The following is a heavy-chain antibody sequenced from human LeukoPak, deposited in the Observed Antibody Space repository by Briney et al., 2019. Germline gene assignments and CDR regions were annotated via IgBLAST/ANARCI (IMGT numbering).Heavy chain of an antibody. Sequence: SETLSLTCTVSGGSISSYYWSWIRQPPGKGLEWIGYIYYSGSTNYNPSLKSRVTISVDTSKNQFSLKLSSVTAADTAVYYCARVDLYYYYMDVWGKGTTVTVPS. J-gene: IGHJ6*03. V-gene: IGHV4-59*01. CDR2: IYYSGST. CDR3: ARVDLYYYYMDV. CDR1: GGSISSYY.